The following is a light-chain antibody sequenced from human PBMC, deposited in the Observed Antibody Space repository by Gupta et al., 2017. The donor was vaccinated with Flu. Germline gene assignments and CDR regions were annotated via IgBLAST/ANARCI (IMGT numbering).Light chain of an antibody. CDR1: RSISTY. CDR2: AAS. Sequence: SSLSASVGDRVTITCRASRSISTYLNWYRQKPGKAPELLIYAASSLQSGVPSRFSGSGSGADFTLTISSLQPEDFATYYCQQSYTTLALTFGGGTKVEI. CDR3: QQSYTTLALT. V-gene: IGKV1-39*01. J-gene: IGKJ4*01.